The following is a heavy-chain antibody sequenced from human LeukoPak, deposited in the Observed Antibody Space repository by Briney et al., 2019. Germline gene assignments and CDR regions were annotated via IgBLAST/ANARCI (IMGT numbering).Heavy chain of an antibody. CDR2: ISSSSSTI. CDR1: GFTFSSYS. Sequence: GGSLRLSCAASGFTFSSYSMNWVSQAPGKGLEWVSYISSSSSTIYYADSVKGRFTISRDNAKNSLYLQMNSLRAEDTAVYYCARDRNPTIAAAGLFDYWGQGTLVTVSS. V-gene: IGHV3-48*01. J-gene: IGHJ4*02. D-gene: IGHD6-13*01. CDR3: ARDRNPTIAAAGLFDY.